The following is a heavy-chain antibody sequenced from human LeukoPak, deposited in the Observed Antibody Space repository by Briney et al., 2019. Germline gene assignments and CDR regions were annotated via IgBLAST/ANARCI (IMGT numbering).Heavy chain of an antibody. D-gene: IGHD3-3*01. V-gene: IGHV4-34*01. CDR1: GGSFSGYY. CDR2: INHSGST. CDR3: AKTEHDFWSGYYPYYTYYYYGMDV. Sequence: SETLCLTCAVYGGSFSGYYWSWIRQPPGKGLEWIGEINHSGSTNYNPSLKSRVTISVDTSKNQFSLKLSSVTAADTAVYYCAKTEHDFWSGYYPYYTYYYYGMDVWGQGTTVTVSS. J-gene: IGHJ6*02.